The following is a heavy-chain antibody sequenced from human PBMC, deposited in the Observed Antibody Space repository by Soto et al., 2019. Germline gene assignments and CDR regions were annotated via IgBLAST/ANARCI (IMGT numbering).Heavy chain of an antibody. CDR1: GCSFSTYA. CDR2: IIPIFDSP. CDR3: ARGAECRGYCIKKSTWLDP. J-gene: IGHJ5*02. D-gene: IGHD2-8*01. V-gene: IGHV1-69*06. Sequence: SVKVSCKASGCSFSTYAFSWVRQAPGHGLEWMGGIIPIFDSPYYAQNFQGRVTIAADRSTSTVYMELSSLTPEDTAVYYCARGAECRGYCIKKSTWLDPWGQGTLVTVSS.